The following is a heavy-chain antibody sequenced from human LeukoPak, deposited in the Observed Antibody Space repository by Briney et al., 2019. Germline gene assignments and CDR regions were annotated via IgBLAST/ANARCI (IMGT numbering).Heavy chain of an antibody. V-gene: IGHV1-69*05. CDR3: ARGFMRELLGSYFDY. D-gene: IGHD1-26*01. CDR1: GYTFTSYY. CDR2: IIPIFGTA. Sequence: SVKVSCKASGYTFTSYYMHWVRQAPGQGLEWMGGIIPIFGTANYAQKFQGRVTITTDESTSTAYMELSSLRSEDTAVYYCARGFMRELLGSYFDYWGQGTLVTVSS. J-gene: IGHJ4*02.